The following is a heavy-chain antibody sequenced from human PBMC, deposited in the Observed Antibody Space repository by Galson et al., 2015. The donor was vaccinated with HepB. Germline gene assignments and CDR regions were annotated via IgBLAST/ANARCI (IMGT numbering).Heavy chain of an antibody. D-gene: IGHD2-15*01. CDR2: INHSGST. CDR1: GGSFSGYY. J-gene: IGHJ2*01. Sequence: ETLSLTCAVYGGSFSGYYWSWIRQPPGKGLEWIGEINHSGSTNYNPSLKSRVTISVDTSKNQFSLKLSSVTAADTAVYYCARSFRGKEVVAANSIHLWYFDLWGRGTLVTVSS. V-gene: IGHV4-34*01. CDR3: ARSFRGKEVVAANSIHLWYFDL.